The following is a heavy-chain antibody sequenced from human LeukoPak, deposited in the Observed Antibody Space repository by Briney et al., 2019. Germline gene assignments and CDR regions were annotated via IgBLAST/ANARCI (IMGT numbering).Heavy chain of an antibody. CDR3: AKGNSEYCSSTSCYIDY. D-gene: IGHD2-2*02. J-gene: IGHJ4*02. Sequence: GGSLRLSCAASGFTFSDYYMSWIRQAPGKGLEWVSVISGSGRSTYYTDSVKGRFTISRDNSKNTLYLQVTSLRAEDTAVYYCAKGNSEYCSSTSCYIDYWGQGILVTVSS. CDR2: ISGSGRST. CDR1: GFTFSDYY. V-gene: IGHV3-23*01.